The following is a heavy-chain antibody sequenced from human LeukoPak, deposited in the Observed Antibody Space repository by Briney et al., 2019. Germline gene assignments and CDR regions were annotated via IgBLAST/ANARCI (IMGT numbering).Heavy chain of an antibody. V-gene: IGHV3-23*01. J-gene: IGHJ5*02. CDR3: AKQVRGAPTERFDP. CDR2: ISGSATGSVTT. Sequence: GGSLRLSCAASGFTFSTYAMNWVRQAPGKGLEWVSAISGSATGSVTTYYTDSVKGRFTISRDNSKNTLYLQMNSLRAEDTAVYYCAKQVRGAPTERFDPWGQGTLVTVSS. CDR1: GFTFSTYA. D-gene: IGHD3-10*01.